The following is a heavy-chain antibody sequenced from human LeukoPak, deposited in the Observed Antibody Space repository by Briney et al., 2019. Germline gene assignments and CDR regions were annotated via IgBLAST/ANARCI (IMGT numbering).Heavy chain of an antibody. V-gene: IGHV3-48*02. J-gene: IGHJ4*02. Sequence: GGSLRLSCAASGFTFSSYSMNWVRQAPGKGLEWVSYISSSSSTIYYADSVKGRFTISRDSAKNSLYLLMNSLRDEDTAVYYCAPHRDGSYPFDFWGQGTLVTVSS. CDR3: APHRDGSYPFDF. CDR2: ISSSSSTI. D-gene: IGHD1-26*01. CDR1: GFTFSSYS.